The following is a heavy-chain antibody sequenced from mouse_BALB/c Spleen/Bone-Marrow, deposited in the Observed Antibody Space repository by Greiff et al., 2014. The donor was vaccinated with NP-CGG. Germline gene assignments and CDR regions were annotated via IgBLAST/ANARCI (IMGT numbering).Heavy chain of an antibody. D-gene: IGHD2-1*01. CDR3: ARDGNYYAMDY. J-gene: IGHJ4*01. CDR2: ISDGGSYT. CDR1: GFTLSDYY. V-gene: IGHV5-4*02. Sequence: EVMLVESGGGLVKPGGSLKLSCAASGFTLSDYYMYWVRQTPEKRLEWVATISDGGSYTYYPDSVKGRFTISRDNAKNNLYLQMSSLKSEDTAMYYCARDGNYYAMDYWGQGTSVTVSS.